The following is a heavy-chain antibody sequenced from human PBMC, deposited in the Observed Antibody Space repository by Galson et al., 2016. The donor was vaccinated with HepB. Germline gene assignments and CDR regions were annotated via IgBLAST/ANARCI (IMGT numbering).Heavy chain of an antibody. CDR2: ISAYSGKP. CDR3: AGAIEWELPFD. J-gene: IGHJ4*02. V-gene: IGHV1-18*01. CDR1: GFNFNTHG. D-gene: IGHD1-26*01. Sequence: SVKVSCKASGFNFNTHGFNWVRQAPGQGLEWMGWISAYSGKPNSAQRFQGRVTMTTDPSASTAYMDVWSPTSDDTAVYCCAGAIEWELPFDWGQGTLVPVSS.